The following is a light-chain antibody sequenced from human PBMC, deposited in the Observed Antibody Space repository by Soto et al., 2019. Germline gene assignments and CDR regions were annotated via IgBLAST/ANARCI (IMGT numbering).Light chain of an antibody. CDR3: QQSYSTPRT. CDR1: QSISNY. Sequence: DIPMTQSPSSLSASVGDRVTITCRASQSISNYLNWYVQKSGKAPKLLIYSASILQTGVPSRFSGSGSGTDFTLTISSLQPEDFATYYCQQSYSTPRTFGQGTKVEIK. J-gene: IGKJ1*01. CDR2: SAS. V-gene: IGKV1-39*01.